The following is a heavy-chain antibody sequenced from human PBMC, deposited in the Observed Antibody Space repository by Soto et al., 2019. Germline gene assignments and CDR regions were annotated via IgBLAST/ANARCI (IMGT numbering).Heavy chain of an antibody. V-gene: IGHV3-15*07. CDR2: IKTNTDGGTA. J-gene: IGHJ4*02. D-gene: IGHD6-19*01. Sequence: EVQLVESGGGLVKPGGSLRLSCATSGISFINTWMNWVRQAPGKGLEWVGRIKTNTDGGTADFATPVKGRFTISRDDSKNTMFLQMNSLETEDTAVYYCTTYNGWARIDYWGRGTLVPVSS. CDR3: TTYNGWARIDY. CDR1: GISFINTW.